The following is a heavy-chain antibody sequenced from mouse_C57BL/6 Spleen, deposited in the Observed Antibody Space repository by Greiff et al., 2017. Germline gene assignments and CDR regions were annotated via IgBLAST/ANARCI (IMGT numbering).Heavy chain of an antibody. Sequence: VQLQQSGAELARPGASVKLSCKASGYTFTSYGISWVKQRPGQGLEWIGEIYPRSGNTYYNEKFKGKATLTADKSSSTAYMELRSLTSEDSAVYFWARSKGYGRSGGGGAMDYWGQGTSVTVSS. V-gene: IGHV1-81*01. D-gene: IGHD1-1*01. J-gene: IGHJ4*01. CDR1: GYTFTSYG. CDR3: ARSKGYGRSGGGGAMDY. CDR2: IYPRSGNT.